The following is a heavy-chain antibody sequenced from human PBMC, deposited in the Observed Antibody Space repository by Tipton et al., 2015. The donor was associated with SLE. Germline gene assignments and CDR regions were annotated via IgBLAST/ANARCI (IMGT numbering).Heavy chain of an antibody. D-gene: IGHD3-10*01. CDR2: IYYSGST. J-gene: IGHJ3*02. CDR3: ARELRPGFGELSPDYAFDI. CDR1: GGSISSYY. V-gene: IGHV4-59*01. Sequence: GLVKPSETLSLTCTVSGGSISSYYWSWIRQPPGKGLEWIGYIYYSGSTNYNPSLKSRVTISVDTSKNQFSLKLSSVTAADTAVYYCARELRPGFGELSPDYAFDIWGQGTMVTVSS.